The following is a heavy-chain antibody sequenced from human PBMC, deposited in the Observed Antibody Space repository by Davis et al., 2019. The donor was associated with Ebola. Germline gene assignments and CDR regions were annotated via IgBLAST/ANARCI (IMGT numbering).Heavy chain of an antibody. CDR2: IRSKANSYAT. J-gene: IGHJ4*02. V-gene: IGHV3-73*01. CDR1: GFTFSGSA. CDR3: TTDRGIAVRPLFDC. Sequence: GESLKISCAASGFTFSGSAMHWVRQASGKGLEWVGRIRSKANSYATAYAASVKGRFTISRDDSKNTAYLQMNRLKTEDTAVYYCTTDRGIAVRPLFDCWGQGTLVTVSS. D-gene: IGHD6-6*01.